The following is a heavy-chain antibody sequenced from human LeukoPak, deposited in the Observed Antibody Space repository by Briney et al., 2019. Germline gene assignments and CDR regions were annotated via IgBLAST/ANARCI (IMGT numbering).Heavy chain of an antibody. CDR3: ARVRPHCSGGSCYLRGGWFGP. V-gene: IGHV4-31*03. Sequence: PSQTLSLTCTVSGGSISSGGYYWSWIRQHPGKGLEWIGYIYYSGSTYYNPSLKSRVTISVDTSKNQFSLKLSSVTAADTAVYYCARVRPHCSGGSCYLRGGWFGPWGQGTLVTVSS. J-gene: IGHJ5*02. D-gene: IGHD2-15*01. CDR2: IYYSGST. CDR1: GGSISSGGYY.